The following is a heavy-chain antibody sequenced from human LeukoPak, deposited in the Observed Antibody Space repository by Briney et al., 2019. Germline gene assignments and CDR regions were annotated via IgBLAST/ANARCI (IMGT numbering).Heavy chain of an antibody. CDR2: ISDTGRRT. Sequence: GSLRLSCAASGFTFSDYAMSWVRQAAGKGLEWVSGISDTGRRTYYTDSVKGRFTISRDDSKKTVYLQMDTLRAEDAAIYFCARHDSFIPFWGQGTLVTVSS. D-gene: IGHD2-21*01. CDR1: GFTFSDYA. CDR3: ARHDSFIPF. J-gene: IGHJ4*02. V-gene: IGHV3-23*01.